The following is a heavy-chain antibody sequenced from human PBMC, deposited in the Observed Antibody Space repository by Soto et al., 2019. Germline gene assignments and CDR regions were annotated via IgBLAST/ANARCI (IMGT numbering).Heavy chain of an antibody. J-gene: IGHJ4*02. D-gene: IGHD6-13*01. CDR3: ATSGFSTSWLCLLATGAHVVVIHF. CDR2: IRPYNGKT. Sequence: QVQLVQSGAEVKKTGASVEVSCKVSGYTFISYGIIWVRQAPGQGLGWMGWIRPYNGKTNYVQTFQGRATITTDRSTRQAYMDLSSLSSDDTAVYYCATSGFSTSWLCLLATGAHVVVIHFCGQVALVTISS. CDR1: GYTFISYG. V-gene: IGHV1-18*01.